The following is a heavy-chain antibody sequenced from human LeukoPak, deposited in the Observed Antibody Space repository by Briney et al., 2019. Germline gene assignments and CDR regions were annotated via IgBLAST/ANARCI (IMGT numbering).Heavy chain of an antibody. CDR3: ARSYDSSGYYYGFES. J-gene: IGHJ4*02. V-gene: IGHV4-59*01. Sequence: SETLSLTCTVSGGSIRSYYWSWIRQAPGKGLEWIGYTSYSGSGDTNYNPSLQSRVTFSIDTSRNQFSLNLNSETAADTAVYYCARSYDSSGYYYGFESWGQGTLVTVSS. CDR2: TSYSGSGDT. D-gene: IGHD3-22*01. CDR1: GGSIRSYY.